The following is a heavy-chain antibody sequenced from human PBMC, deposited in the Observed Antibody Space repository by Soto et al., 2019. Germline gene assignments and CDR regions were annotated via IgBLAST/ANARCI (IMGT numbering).Heavy chain of an antibody. D-gene: IGHD3-22*01. V-gene: IGHV1-69*12. J-gene: IGHJ4*02. Sequence: QVQLVQSGAEVKKPGSSVKVSCKASGGTFSSYAISWVRQAPGQGLEWMGGIIPIFGTANYAQKFQGRVTLTADASTSTAYMELSSLRSEDTAVYYCASSDTMIQRLVDPRLDVYSFDYWGQGTLVTVSS. CDR3: ASSDTMIQRLVDPRLDVYSFDY. CDR1: GGTFSSYA. CDR2: IIPIFGTA.